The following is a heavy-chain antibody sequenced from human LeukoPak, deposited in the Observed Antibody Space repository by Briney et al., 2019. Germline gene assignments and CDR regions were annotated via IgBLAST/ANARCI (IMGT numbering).Heavy chain of an antibody. CDR2: INRDGSST. J-gene: IGHJ4*02. Sequence: PGGSLRLSCAASGFTFSSHWMHWVRQAPGKGLVWVSHINRDGSSTSYADSVKGRFTISRDNPHNTVYLQMNSVRAEDTAVYHCAKEPSSSWYLRFFEYWGQGTLVTVSS. CDR3: AKEPSSSWYLRFFEY. CDR1: GFTFSSHW. V-gene: IGHV3-74*01. D-gene: IGHD3-22*01.